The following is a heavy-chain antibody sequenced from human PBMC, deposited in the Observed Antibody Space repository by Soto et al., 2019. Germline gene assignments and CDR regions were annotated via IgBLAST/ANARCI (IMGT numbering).Heavy chain of an antibody. CDR2: IYYSGST. CDR3: AGLLRSPLIRPYFDY. V-gene: IGHV4-59*01. CDR1: GGSISSYY. J-gene: IGHJ4*02. Sequence: SETLSLTCTVSGGSISSYYWSWIRQPPGKGLEWIGYIYYSGSTNYNPSLKSRVTISVDTSKNQFSLKLSSVTAADTAVYYCAGLLRSPLIRPYFDYWGQGTLVTGSS. D-gene: IGHD4-17*01.